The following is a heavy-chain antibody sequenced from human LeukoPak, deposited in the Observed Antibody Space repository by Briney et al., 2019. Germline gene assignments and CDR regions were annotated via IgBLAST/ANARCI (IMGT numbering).Heavy chain of an antibody. J-gene: IGHJ4*02. D-gene: IGHD6-13*01. CDR3: AKKTPGTYPFDY. Sequence: GGSLRLSCAASGFTFSSSAMNWVRQVPGKGLEWVSASGTAGDTYYADSVKGRFTISRDDSKNALYLQMTSLRAEDTAVYYCAKKTPGTYPFDYWGQGTLVTVSP. CDR2: SGTAGDT. V-gene: IGHV3-23*01. CDR1: GFTFSSSA.